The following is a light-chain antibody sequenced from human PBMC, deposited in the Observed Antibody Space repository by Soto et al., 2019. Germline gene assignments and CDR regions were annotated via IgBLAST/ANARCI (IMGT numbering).Light chain of an antibody. CDR3: QQKEA. CDR1: QSISSY. J-gene: IGKJ1*01. CDR2: AAS. Sequence: DIQMTQSPSSLSASVGDRVTITCRASQSISSYLNWYQQKPGKAPKLLIYAASSLQSGVPSRFSGSGSGTDFTLTISSMQTEDFATYYCQQKEAFGQAPKVDIK. V-gene: IGKV1-39*01.